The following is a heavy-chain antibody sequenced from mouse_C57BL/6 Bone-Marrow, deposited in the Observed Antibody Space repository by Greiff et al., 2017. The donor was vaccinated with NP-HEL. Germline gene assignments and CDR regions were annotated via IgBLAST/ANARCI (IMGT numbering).Heavy chain of an antibody. V-gene: IGHV1-54*01. CDR1: GYAFTNYL. Sequence: QVQLQQSGAELVRPGTSVKVSCKASGYAFTNYLIEWVKQRPGPGLEWIGVINPGSGGTNYNEKFKGKATLTADKSSSTAYMQLSSLTSEDSAVYFCARSNFWCAYWGQGTLVTVCA. D-gene: IGHD4-1*02. CDR3: ARSNFWCAY. CDR2: INPGSGGT. J-gene: IGHJ3*01.